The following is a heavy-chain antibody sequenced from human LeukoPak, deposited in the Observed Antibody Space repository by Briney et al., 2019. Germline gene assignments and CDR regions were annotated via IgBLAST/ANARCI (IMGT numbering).Heavy chain of an antibody. D-gene: IGHD3-16*01. CDR2: IKQDGSEK. CDR3: ARGAMTTFLLSSHYFDY. J-gene: IGHJ4*02. CDR1: GLTFSSYW. V-gene: IGHV3-7*01. Sequence: PGGSLRLSCAASGLTFSSYWMSWVRQAPGKGLEWVANIKQDGSEKYYVDSVKGRFTISRDNAKNSLYLQMNSLRAEDTAVYYCARGAMTTFLLSSHYFDYWGQGTLVTVSS.